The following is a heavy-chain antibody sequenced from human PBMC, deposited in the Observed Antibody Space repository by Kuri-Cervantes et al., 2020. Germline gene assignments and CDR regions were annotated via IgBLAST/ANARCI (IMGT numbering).Heavy chain of an antibody. CDR1: GFTFSSYS. CDR3: AKAKYYDSSGRTTNYYYGMDV. CDR2: ISSSSSYI. J-gene: IGHJ6*02. Sequence: GESLKISCAASGFTFSSYSMNWVRQAPGKGLEWVSSISSSSSYIYYADSVKGRFTISRDNAKNSLYLQMNSLRAEDTAVYYCAKAKYYDSSGRTTNYYYGMDVWGQGTTVTVSS. D-gene: IGHD3-22*01. V-gene: IGHV3-21*04.